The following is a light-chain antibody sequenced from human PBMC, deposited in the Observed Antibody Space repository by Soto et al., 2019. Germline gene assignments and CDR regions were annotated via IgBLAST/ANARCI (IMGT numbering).Light chain of an antibody. CDR2: GNS. J-gene: IGLJ2*01. V-gene: IGLV1-40*01. CDR3: QSYNSSLSSVV. Sequence: QSVLTQPPSVCGAPGQRGTISCTGSSSNIGAGYDVHWYQQLPGTAPKLLIYGNSNRPSGVPDRFFGSKSGTSASLAITWHQAEDEADYYCQSYNSSLSSVVFGGGTKLTVL. CDR1: SSNIGAGYD.